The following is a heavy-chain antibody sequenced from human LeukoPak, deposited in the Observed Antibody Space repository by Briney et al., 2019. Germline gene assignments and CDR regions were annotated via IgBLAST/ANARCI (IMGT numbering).Heavy chain of an antibody. CDR1: GGSISSSSYY. CDR2: IYTSGST. V-gene: IGHV4-61*02. J-gene: IGHJ5*02. Sequence: PSETLSLTCTVSGGSISSSSYYWGWIRQPAGKGLEWIGRIYTSGSTNYNPSLKSRVTMSVDTSKNQFSLKLSSVTAADTAVYYCASGYYGSENHWGQGTLVTVSS. D-gene: IGHD3-10*01. CDR3: ASGYYGSENH.